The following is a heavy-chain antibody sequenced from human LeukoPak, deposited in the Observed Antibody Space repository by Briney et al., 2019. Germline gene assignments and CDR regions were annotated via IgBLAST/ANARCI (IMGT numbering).Heavy chain of an antibody. J-gene: IGHJ4*02. V-gene: IGHV1-46*01. D-gene: IGHD6-6*01. CDR3: AREVAARGFDY. Sequence: ASVKVSCKASGYTFTSYYMHWVRQAPGQGLEWMGIINPSGGSSSYAQKFQGRVTMTRDTSTSTVYMELSSLRSEDTAVYYCAREVAARGFDYWGQGTLVTVSS. CDR2: INPSGGSS. CDR1: GYTFTSYY.